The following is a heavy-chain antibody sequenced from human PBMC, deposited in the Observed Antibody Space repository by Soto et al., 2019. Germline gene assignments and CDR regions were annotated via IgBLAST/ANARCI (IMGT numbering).Heavy chain of an antibody. V-gene: IGHV3-33*08. CDR1: GFIFSSYG. Sequence: PGGSLRLSCAASGFIFSSYGMHWVRQAPGKGLEWVAVIWYDGSNKYYADSVKGRFTISRDNSKNTLYLQMNSLRAEDTAVYYCAREAERYSGYTFDYWGQGTLVTVSS. CDR2: IWYDGSNK. J-gene: IGHJ4*02. CDR3: AREAERYSGYTFDY. D-gene: IGHD5-12*01.